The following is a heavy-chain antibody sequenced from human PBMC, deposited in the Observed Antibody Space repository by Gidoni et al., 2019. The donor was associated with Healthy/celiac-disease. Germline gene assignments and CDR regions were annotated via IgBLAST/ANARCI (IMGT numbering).Heavy chain of an antibody. CDR1: GFTFSAYY. CDR3: ARDPGYSYGYAKIRVWRFCDY. CDR2: ISSSGSTI. V-gene: IGHV3-11*01. J-gene: IGHJ4*02. D-gene: IGHD5-18*01. Sequence: QVQLVESGGGLVKPGGSLRLSCAASGFTFSAYYISWIRQAPGKGLGWVSYISSSGSTIYYADSVKGRFTISRDNAKNSLYLQMNSLRAEDTAVYYCARDPGYSYGYAKIRVWRFCDYWGQGTLVTVSS.